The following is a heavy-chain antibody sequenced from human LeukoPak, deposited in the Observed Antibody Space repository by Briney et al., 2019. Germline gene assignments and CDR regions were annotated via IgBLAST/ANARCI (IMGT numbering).Heavy chain of an antibody. Sequence: SETLSLTCTVSGGSISSSSYYWGWIRQPPGKGLEWIGSIYYSGSTYYNPSLKSRVTISVDTSKNQFSLKLSSVTAADTAVYYCATRPRGSGRNGVWFDPWGQGTLVTVSS. CDR3: ATRPRGSGRNGVWFDP. CDR2: IYYSGST. CDR1: GGSISSSSYY. D-gene: IGHD3-10*01. V-gene: IGHV4-39*07. J-gene: IGHJ5*02.